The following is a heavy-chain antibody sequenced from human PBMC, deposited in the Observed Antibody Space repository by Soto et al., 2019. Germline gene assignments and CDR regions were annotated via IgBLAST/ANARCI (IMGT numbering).Heavy chain of an antibody. CDR2: ISGGGLTT. CDR3: ARAGYDSSGPFDY. J-gene: IGHJ4*02. Sequence: EVQLLESGGGLVQPGGSLRLSCAASGFTFSSYAMSWVRQAPGKGLEWVSGISGGGLTTYYADYVKGRFTISRDSSKNTLYLQMNSLRGEDTAVYYCARAGYDSSGPFDYWGQGTLVTVSS. V-gene: IGHV3-23*01. D-gene: IGHD3-22*01. CDR1: GFTFSSYA.